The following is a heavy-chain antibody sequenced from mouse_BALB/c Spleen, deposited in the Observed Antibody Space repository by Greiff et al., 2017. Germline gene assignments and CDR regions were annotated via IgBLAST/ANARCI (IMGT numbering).Heavy chain of an antibody. CDR3: AREEYGGFAY. J-gene: IGHJ3*01. CDR1: GFTFSSFG. V-gene: IGHV5-17*02. CDR2: ISSGSSTI. Sequence: EVQGVESGGGLVQPGGSRKLSCAASGFTFSSFGMHWVRQAPEKGLEWVAYISSGSSTIYYADTVKGRFTISRDNPKNTLFLQMTSLRSEDTAMYYCAREEYGGFAYWGQGTLVTVSA. D-gene: IGHD1-1*02.